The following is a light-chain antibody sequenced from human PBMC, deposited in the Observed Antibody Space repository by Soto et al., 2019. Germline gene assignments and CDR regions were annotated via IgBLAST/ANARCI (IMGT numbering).Light chain of an antibody. CDR1: SSTIGAGYD. Sequence: QSVLTQPPSVSGAPGQRVTISCTGSSSTIGAGYDVHWYQQLPGTAPKLLIYGNSNRPSGVPDRFSGSKSGTSASLAITGVLAEDEADYYCQSYDSSLSGSVFGGGTKLTAL. J-gene: IGLJ3*02. V-gene: IGLV1-40*01. CDR3: QSYDSSLSGSV. CDR2: GNS.